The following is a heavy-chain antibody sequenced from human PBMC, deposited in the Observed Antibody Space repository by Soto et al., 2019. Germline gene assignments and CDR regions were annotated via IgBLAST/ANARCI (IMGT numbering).Heavy chain of an antibody. D-gene: IGHD6-6*01. CDR2: ISGSGGST. CDR3: AKDPSSSTYPL. V-gene: IGHV3-23*01. CDR1: GSTFSSYA. Sequence: GGSLRLSCAASGSTFSSYAMSWVRQAPGKGLEWVSAISGSGGSTYYADSVKGRFTISRDNSKNTLYLQMNSLRAEDTAVYYCAKDPSSSTYPLWGQGTLVTVSS. J-gene: IGHJ4*02.